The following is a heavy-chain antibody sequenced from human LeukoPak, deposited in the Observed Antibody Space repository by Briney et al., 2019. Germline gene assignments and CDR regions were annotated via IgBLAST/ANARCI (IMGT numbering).Heavy chain of an antibody. D-gene: IGHD3-10*01. CDR3: AGPGAGDLDY. V-gene: IGHV4-34*01. CDR2: INHSGST. Sequence: SETLSLTCAVYGGSFGVYYWSWIRQPPGKGLEWIGEINHSGSTNYNPFLKSRVTISVDTSKNHFSLKLSSVTAADTAVYYCAGPGAGDLDYWGQGTLVTVSS. CDR1: GGSFGVYY. J-gene: IGHJ4*02.